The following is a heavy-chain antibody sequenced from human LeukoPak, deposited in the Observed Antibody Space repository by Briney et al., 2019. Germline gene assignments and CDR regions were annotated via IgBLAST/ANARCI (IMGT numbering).Heavy chain of an antibody. V-gene: IGHV1-18*01. D-gene: IGHD3-22*01. Sequence: ASVKVSCKASGYTFTSYGINWVRQAPGQGLEWMGWISAYNGNTDYAEKFQGRVTMTTDTSTNTAYMELRSLRSDDTAVCYCARCSYYYDSSVYYGWGQGTLVTVSS. J-gene: IGHJ4*02. CDR2: ISAYNGNT. CDR3: ARCSYYYDSSVYYG. CDR1: GYTFTSYG.